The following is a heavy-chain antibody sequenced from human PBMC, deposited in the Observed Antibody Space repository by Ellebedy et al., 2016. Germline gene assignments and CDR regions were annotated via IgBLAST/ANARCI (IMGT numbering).Heavy chain of an antibody. D-gene: IGHD3-3*01. Sequence: GESLKISXTGSGFTFGDYALSWFRQTPGKGLEWIGFIRSKTYGGATEYVASVKGRFTISRDDSKNIAYLQMNSLKTEDTAVYYCATYDIWSGYSPDWGQGTLVTVSS. J-gene: IGHJ4*02. V-gene: IGHV3-49*03. CDR1: GFTFGDYA. CDR3: ATYDIWSGYSPD. CDR2: IRSKTYGGAT.